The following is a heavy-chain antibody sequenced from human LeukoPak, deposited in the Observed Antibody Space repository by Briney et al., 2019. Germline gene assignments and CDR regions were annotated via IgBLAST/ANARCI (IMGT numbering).Heavy chain of an antibody. Sequence: GRSLRLSCAASGFTFSSYAMSWVRQAPGKGLEWVSAISGSGGSTYYADSVKGRFTISRDNSKNTLYLQMNSLRAEDTAVYYCATALGYCSGGSCSKGYWGQGTLVTVSS. CDR1: GFTFSSYA. J-gene: IGHJ4*02. D-gene: IGHD2-15*01. V-gene: IGHV3-23*01. CDR2: ISGSGGST. CDR3: ATALGYCSGGSCSKGY.